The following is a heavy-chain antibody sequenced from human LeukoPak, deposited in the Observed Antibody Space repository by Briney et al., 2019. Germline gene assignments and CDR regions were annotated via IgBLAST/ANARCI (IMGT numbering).Heavy chain of an antibody. CDR2: INNDGTTT. Sequence: GGSLRVSCAASGFTFSGAWMHWVRQAPGKGLVWASRINNDGTTTMYADSVKGRFTLSRDNAKNTLYLQMNSLRAEDTAVYYCARVSGPGMNEYFHLWGQGTLVTVSS. D-gene: IGHD3-10*01. V-gene: IGHV3-74*03. CDR3: ARVSGPGMNEYFHL. J-gene: IGHJ1*01. CDR1: GFTFSGAW.